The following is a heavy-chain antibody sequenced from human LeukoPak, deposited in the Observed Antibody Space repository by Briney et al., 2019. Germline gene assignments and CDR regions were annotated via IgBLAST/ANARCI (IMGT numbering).Heavy chain of an antibody. CDR2: ISYDGSNK. CDR1: GFTFSSYG. J-gene: IGHJ6*03. D-gene: IGHD6-19*01. V-gene: IGHV3-30*03. Sequence: GGSLGLSCAASGFTFSSYGMHWVRQAPGKGLEWVAVISYDGSNKYYADSVKGRFTISRDNSKNTLYLQMNSLKTEDTAVYYCTTEGGWYYYYYYMDVWGKGTTVTVSS. CDR3: TTEGGWYYYYYYMDV.